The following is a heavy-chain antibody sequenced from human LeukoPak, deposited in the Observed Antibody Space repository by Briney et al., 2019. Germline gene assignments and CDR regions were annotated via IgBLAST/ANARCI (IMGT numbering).Heavy chain of an antibody. CDR3: AKNGGDYGPLDY. J-gene: IGHJ4*02. CDR2: FDPEDGET. D-gene: IGHD2-21*02. CDR1: GYTLTELS. V-gene: IGHV1-24*01. Sequence: GASVKVSCKVSGYTLTELSMHWVRQAPGKGLEWMGGFDPEDGETIYAQKFQGRVTMTEDTSTDTAYMELSSLRSEDTAVYYCAKNGGDYGPLDYWGQGTLVTVSS.